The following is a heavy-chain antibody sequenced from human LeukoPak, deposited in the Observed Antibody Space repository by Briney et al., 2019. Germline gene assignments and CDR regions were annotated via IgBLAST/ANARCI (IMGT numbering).Heavy chain of an antibody. CDR2: ISSSSSYI. V-gene: IGHV3-21*01. D-gene: IGHD6-19*01. J-gene: IGHJ4*02. CDR3: AREGYSSGPRGFDY. CDR1: GFTFSSYG. Sequence: GGSLRLSCAASGFTFSSYGMHWVRQAPGKGLEWVSSISSSSSYIYYADSVKGRFTISRDNAKNSLYLQMNSLRAEDTAVYYCAREGYSSGPRGFDYWGQGTLVTVSS.